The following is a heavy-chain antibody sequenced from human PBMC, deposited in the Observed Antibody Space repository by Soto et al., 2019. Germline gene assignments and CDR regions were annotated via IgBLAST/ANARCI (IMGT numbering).Heavy chain of an antibody. CDR3: ARHGAGGSGWYDY. Sequence: QVQLQESGPGLVKPSETLSLTCSVYGVSVSNYYWSWIRQSPGKGLEWVGYILSTVSINYNPSLQSRVTLSVDSSKNHFSLKLASVTAADTAHYYCARHGAGGSGWYDYWGQGTLVTVSS. CDR1: GVSVSNYY. CDR2: ILSTVSI. V-gene: IGHV4-59*08. D-gene: IGHD6-19*01. J-gene: IGHJ4*02.